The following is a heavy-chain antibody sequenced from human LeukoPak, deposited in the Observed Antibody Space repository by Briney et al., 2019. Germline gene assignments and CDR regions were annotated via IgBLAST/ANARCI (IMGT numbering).Heavy chain of an antibody. J-gene: IGHJ6*02. Sequence: PGGSLRLSCAASGFTLSSYWMSWVRQAPGKGLEWVANINQEGSERYYVDSVKGRYTIARDNAKNSLSLQMNSLRAEDTALYYCARGNAMGVWGQGTTVTASS. CDR2: INQEGSER. V-gene: IGHV3-7*01. CDR3: ARGNAMGV. CDR1: GFTLSSYW.